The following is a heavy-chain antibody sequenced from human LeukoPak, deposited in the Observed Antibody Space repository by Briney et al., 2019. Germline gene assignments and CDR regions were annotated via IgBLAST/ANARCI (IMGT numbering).Heavy chain of an antibody. CDR3: AKGYAVSGFAFDI. Sequence: GGSLRLSCAASGFTFDDYAMHWVRQAPGKGLEWVSGISWNSGSIGYADSVKGRFTISRDNAKNSLYLQMNSLRAEDTALYYCAKGYAVSGFAFDIWGQGTMVTVSS. CDR1: GFTFDDYA. J-gene: IGHJ3*02. D-gene: IGHD6-19*01. V-gene: IGHV3-9*01. CDR2: ISWNSGSI.